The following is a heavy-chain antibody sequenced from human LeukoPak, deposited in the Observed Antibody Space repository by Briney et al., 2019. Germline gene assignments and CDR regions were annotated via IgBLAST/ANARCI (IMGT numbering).Heavy chain of an antibody. Sequence: SETLSLTCTVSGYSISSGYYWGWIRQPPGKGLEWIGSIYHSGSTYYNPSLKSRVTISVDTSKNQFSLKLSSVTAADTAVYYCASIAVAGNGGNWFDPWGQGTLVTVSS. J-gene: IGHJ5*02. CDR2: IYHSGST. V-gene: IGHV4-38-2*02. CDR1: GYSISSGYY. CDR3: ASIAVAGNGGNWFDP. D-gene: IGHD6-19*01.